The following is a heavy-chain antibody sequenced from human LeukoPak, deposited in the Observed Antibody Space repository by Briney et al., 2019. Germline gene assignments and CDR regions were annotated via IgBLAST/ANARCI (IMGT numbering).Heavy chain of an antibody. CDR1: GFIFDDHG. D-gene: IGHD3-3*01. CDR2: ISWSSGII. Sequence: GRSLRLSCAASGFIFDDHGMHWVRQAPGKGLEWVSGISWSSGIIGYADSVKGRFTISRDNAKNSLYLQMESLRAEDTAVYYCAKDTGSPADAITMEDNAFDIWGQGTMVTVSS. J-gene: IGHJ3*02. V-gene: IGHV3-9*01. CDR3: AKDTGSPADAITMEDNAFDI.